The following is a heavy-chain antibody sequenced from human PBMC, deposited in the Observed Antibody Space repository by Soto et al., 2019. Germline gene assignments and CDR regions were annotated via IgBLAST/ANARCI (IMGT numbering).Heavy chain of an antibody. D-gene: IGHD2-21*02. CDR2: IIPILGIA. V-gene: IGHV1-69*08. Sequence: QVQLVQSGAEVKKPGSSVKVSCKASGGTFSSYTISWVRQAPGQGLEWMGRIIPILGIANYAQKFQGRVTITADKSTSTAYMELSCLRSEDTAVYYCARDLLGNCGGDCLTDYWGQGTLVTVSS. CDR1: GGTFSSYT. CDR3: ARDLLGNCGGDCLTDY. J-gene: IGHJ4*02.